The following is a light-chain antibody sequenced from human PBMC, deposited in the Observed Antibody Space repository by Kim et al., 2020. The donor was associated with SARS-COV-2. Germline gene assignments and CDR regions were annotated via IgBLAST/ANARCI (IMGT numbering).Light chain of an antibody. Sequence: SPGERATLSCRAVQSVGSNLAWYQQKPGQAPRLLIYGATTRATGIPARFGGSGSGTEFTLSISSLQSEDFALYNCQQYIIRPLTFAGGTKVDIK. CDR3: QQYIIRPLT. J-gene: IGKJ4*01. CDR1: QSVGSN. CDR2: GAT. V-gene: IGKV3-15*01.